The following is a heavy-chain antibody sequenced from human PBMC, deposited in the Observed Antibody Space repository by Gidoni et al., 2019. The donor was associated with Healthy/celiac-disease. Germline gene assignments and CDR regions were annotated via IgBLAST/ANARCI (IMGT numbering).Heavy chain of an antibody. V-gene: IGHV3-20*04. CDR1: GFTFDDDG. Sequence: EVPLVESGGGVVRPGGSLSLSCPASGFTFDDDGMSWVRQAPGKGLEWVSGINWNGGSTGYADSVKGRFTISRDNAKNSLYLQMNSLRAEDTALYYCARVATDSSGYYRNFDYWGQGTLVTVSS. J-gene: IGHJ4*02. CDR2: INWNGGST. D-gene: IGHD3-22*01. CDR3: ARVATDSSGYYRNFDY.